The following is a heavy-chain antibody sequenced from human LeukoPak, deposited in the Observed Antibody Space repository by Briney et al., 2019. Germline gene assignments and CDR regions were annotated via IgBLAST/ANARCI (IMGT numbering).Heavy chain of an antibody. J-gene: IGHJ5*02. D-gene: IGHD4-17*01. Sequence: ASVKVSCKASGGTYSSYAISWVRQAPGQELEWMGGIIPIFGTANYAQKFQGRVTITADESTSTAYMELSSLRSEDTAVYYCARDYGDYPNWFDPWGQGTLVTVSS. V-gene: IGHV1-69*13. CDR3: ARDYGDYPNWFDP. CDR1: GGTYSSYA. CDR2: IIPIFGTA.